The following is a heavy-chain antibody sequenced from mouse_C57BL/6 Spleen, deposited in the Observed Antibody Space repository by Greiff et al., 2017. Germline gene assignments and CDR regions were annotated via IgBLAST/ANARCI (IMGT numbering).Heavy chain of an antibody. D-gene: IGHD4-1*01. Sequence: EVMLVESGGGLVKPGGSLKLSCAASGFTFSDYGMHWVRQAPEKGLEWVAYISSGSSTIYYADTVQGRFTISRDNAKNTLFLHMTSLRSEDTAMXYCGREGAGTDYWGQGTTLTVSS. CDR1: GFTFSDYG. CDR2: ISSGSSTI. CDR3: GREGAGTDY. J-gene: IGHJ2*01. V-gene: IGHV5-17*01.